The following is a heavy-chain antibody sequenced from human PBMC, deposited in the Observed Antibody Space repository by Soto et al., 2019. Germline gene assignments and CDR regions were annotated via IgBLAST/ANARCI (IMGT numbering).Heavy chain of an antibody. D-gene: IGHD5-12*01. CDR1: GYTFTIYG. Sequence: QVQLVQSGAEVKKPGASVKVSCKASGYTFTIYGITWVRQAPGQGLGWVGWISGYDGKTNYAQKYQDRVTMTTDTSTTTAYMELRSLRSDDTAVYYCARGLPSDYWGQGTLVTVSS. J-gene: IGHJ4*02. CDR2: ISGYDGKT. V-gene: IGHV1-18*01. CDR3: ARGLPSDY.